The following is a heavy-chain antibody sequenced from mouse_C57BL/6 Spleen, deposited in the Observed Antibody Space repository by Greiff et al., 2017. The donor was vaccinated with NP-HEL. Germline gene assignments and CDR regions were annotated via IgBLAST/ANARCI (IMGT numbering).Heavy chain of an antibody. V-gene: IGHV1-72*01. CDR3: ARNSYYSNSGYAMDY. Sequence: QVQLKQPGAELVKPGASVKLSCKASGYTFTSYWMHWVKQRPGRGLERIGRIEPISGGTKYNEKFKSKATLTVDKPSSTASMQLSSLTSEYSAVYYCARNSYYSNSGYAMDYWGPGTSVTVSS. D-gene: IGHD2-5*01. J-gene: IGHJ4*01. CDR2: IEPISGGT. CDR1: GYTFTSYW.